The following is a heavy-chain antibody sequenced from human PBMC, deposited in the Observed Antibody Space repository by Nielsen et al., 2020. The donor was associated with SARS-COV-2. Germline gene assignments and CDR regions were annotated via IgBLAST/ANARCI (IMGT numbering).Heavy chain of an antibody. J-gene: IGHJ4*02. CDR3: ARGVSRYIVVVVGDFSYFFDS. CDR2: IHHSGST. V-gene: IGHV4-34*01. Sequence: SATLSLTCAVYGGPLGDYWWTWIRQPPGKGLEWIGEIHHSGSTPYIPSLKSRATISLDTSKNQFSLRLTSVTAADTAVYYCARGVSRYIVVVVGDFSYFFDSWGQGSLVTVSS. CDR1: GGPLGDYW. D-gene: IGHD2-15*01.